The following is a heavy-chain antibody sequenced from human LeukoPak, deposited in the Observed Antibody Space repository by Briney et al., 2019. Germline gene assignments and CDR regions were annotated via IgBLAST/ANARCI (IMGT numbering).Heavy chain of an antibody. V-gene: IGHV3-21*01. J-gene: IGHJ4*02. Sequence: PGGSLRLSCAASGFTFSSYNMNWVRQAPGKGLEWVSSISSSSSYIYYADSVKGRFTISRDNAKNSLYLQMNSLRAEDTAVYYCARATRGYSGSGPSGYYFDYWGQGTLVTVSS. CDR2: ISSSSSYI. CDR1: GFTFSSYN. D-gene: IGHD5-12*01. CDR3: ARATRGYSGSGPSGYYFDY.